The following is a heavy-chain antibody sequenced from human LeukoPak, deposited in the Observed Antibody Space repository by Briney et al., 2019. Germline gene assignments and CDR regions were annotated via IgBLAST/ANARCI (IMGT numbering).Heavy chain of an antibody. J-gene: IGHJ4*02. CDR1: GFTFSSYS. Sequence: GGSLRLSCSASGFTFSSYSLNLVRPAPGKGLEWVSFISTSSSYIHNADSVKGRFTISRDNAKNSLYLQMNSLRAEDTAVYYCARRRYSGSSQHFDYWGQGTLVTVSS. CDR3: ARRRYSGSSQHFDY. V-gene: IGHV3-21*01. D-gene: IGHD1-26*01. CDR2: ISTSSSYI.